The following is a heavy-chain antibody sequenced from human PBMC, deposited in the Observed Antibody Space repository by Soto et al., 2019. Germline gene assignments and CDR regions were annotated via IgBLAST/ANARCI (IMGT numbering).Heavy chain of an antibody. Sequence: LRLSCAASGFTFSSYWMIWVRQAPGKGLEWVANIKQDGSEKYYVDSVKGRFTISRDNAKNSLYLQMNSLRAEDTAVYYCARQYSSSWFDYGGQGTLVTVSS. V-gene: IGHV3-7*03. CDR2: IKQDGSEK. J-gene: IGHJ4*02. D-gene: IGHD6-13*01. CDR3: ARQYSSSWFDY. CDR1: GFTFSSYW.